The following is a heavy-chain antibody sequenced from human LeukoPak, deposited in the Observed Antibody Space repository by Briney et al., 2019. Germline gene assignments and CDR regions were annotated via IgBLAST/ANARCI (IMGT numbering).Heavy chain of an antibody. J-gene: IGHJ4*02. CDR3: ARHGGGWTFDY. D-gene: IGHD6-19*01. CDR2: ISDSGST. CDR1: GGSFSSYY. V-gene: IGHV4-59*08. Sequence: SETLSLTCTVSGGSFSSYYWSWIRQPPGKGLEWIGYISDSGSTNYNSSLKSRVTISVDTSKTHFSLKLRSVTAADTAVYYCARHGGGWTFDYWGQGTLVTASS.